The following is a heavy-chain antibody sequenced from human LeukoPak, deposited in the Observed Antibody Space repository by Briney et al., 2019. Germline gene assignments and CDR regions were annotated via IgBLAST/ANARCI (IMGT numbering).Heavy chain of an antibody. CDR3: ARDGSDHFDY. Sequence: PSETLSLTCAVYGGSFSGYYWSWIRQPPGKGLEWIGEINHSGSTNYNPSLKSRVTISVDTSKNQFSLKLSSVTAADTAVYYCARDGSDHFDYWGQGTLVTVSS. J-gene: IGHJ4*02. V-gene: IGHV4-34*01. CDR1: GGSFSGYY. D-gene: IGHD1-26*01. CDR2: INHSGST.